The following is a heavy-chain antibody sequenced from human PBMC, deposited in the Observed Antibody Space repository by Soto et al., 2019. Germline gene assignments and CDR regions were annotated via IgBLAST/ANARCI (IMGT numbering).Heavy chain of an antibody. V-gene: IGHV1-8*01. CDR1: GCTFTNNV. CDR3: ARVMLGGHSDY. CDR2: MNPNSGNT. D-gene: IGHD2-15*01. J-gene: IGHJ4*02. Sequence: QVQLVRSGAEVKKRGASVTVSCKAYGCTFTNNVINWVRQAPGQGLEWMGWMNPNSGNTGYAQKFQGRVTMTRNTSIRIAYIDLSSLSSDDTAVYYCARVMLGGHSDYWGQGTLVTVSS.